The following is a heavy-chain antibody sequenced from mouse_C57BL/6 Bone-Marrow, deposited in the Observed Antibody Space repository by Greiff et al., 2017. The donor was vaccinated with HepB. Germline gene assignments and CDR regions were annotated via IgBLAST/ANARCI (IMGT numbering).Heavy chain of an antibody. D-gene: IGHD2-4*01. CDR1: GYTFTSYW. Sequence: QVQLQQPGAELVMPGASVKLSCKASGYTFTSYWMHWVKQRPGQGLEWIGEIDPSDSYTNYNQKFKGKSTLTVDKSSSTAYMQLSSLTSEDSAVYYCARSLYDYDDYYAMDYWGQGTSVTVSS. CDR3: ARSLYDYDDYYAMDY. CDR2: IDPSDSYT. V-gene: IGHV1-69*01. J-gene: IGHJ4*01.